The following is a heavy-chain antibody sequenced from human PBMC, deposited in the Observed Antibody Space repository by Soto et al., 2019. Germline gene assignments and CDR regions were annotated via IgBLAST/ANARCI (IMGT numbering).Heavy chain of an antibody. V-gene: IGHV3-30*18. D-gene: IGHD2-21*01. CDR1: GFTFSSYG. Sequence: SGGSLRLSCAASGFTFSSYGMHWVRQAPGKGLEWVAVISYDGSNKYYADSVKGRFTISRDNSKNTLYLQMNSLRAEDTAVYYCAKDFPSRLRLLFLVPWFDPWGQGTLVTVSS. CDR3: AKDFPSRLRLLFLVPWFDP. CDR2: ISYDGSNK. J-gene: IGHJ5*02.